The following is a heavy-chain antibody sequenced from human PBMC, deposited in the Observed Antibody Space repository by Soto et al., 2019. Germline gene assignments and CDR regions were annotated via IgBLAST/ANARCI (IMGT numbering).Heavy chain of an antibody. CDR3: ARVPPNRFDP. CDR1: GVSINSGDYY. CDR2: IYYSGST. V-gene: IGHV4-30-4*01. J-gene: IGHJ5*02. Sequence: KTSETLSLTCTVSGVSINSGDYYWTWIRQPPGKGLEWIGYIYYSGSTYYNPSLKSRVSISIDTSRNQFSLNLSSVTAADTAVYYCARVPPNRFDPWGQGTLVTVSS.